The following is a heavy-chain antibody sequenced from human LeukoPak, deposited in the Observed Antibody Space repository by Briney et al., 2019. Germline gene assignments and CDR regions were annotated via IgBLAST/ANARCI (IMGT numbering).Heavy chain of an antibody. J-gene: IGHJ4*02. CDR3: AKTSYSSGWPLDY. CDR1: GFTFSGYA. CDR2: ISGFGGST. D-gene: IGHD6-19*01. V-gene: IGHV3-23*01. Sequence: GGSLRLSCAASGFTFSGYAMSWVRQAPGQGLEWVSTISGFGGSTYYADSVKGRFTISGDNSKNTLYLQMNSLRAEDTAVYYCAKTSYSSGWPLDYWGQGTLVTVSS.